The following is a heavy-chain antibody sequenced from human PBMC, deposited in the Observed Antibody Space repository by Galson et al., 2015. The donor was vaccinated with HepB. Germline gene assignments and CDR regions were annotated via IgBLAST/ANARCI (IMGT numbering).Heavy chain of an antibody. D-gene: IGHD3-16*01. V-gene: IGHV5-51*01. CDR2: IYPSDYDL. J-gene: IGHJ4*02. CDR1: GYRFSNYW. Sequence: QSGAEVKKPGESLKISCKASGYRFSNYWIGWVRQMPGRGLEWIGIIYPSDYDLRYSPSLQGQVTISVDKSVTTTYLQWDSLKASDSALYYCASRSCSYGDYWAQGTLVTVSS. CDR3: ASRSCSYGDY.